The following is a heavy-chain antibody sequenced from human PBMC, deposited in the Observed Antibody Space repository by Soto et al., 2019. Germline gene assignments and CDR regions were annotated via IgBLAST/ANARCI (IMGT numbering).Heavy chain of an antibody. D-gene: IGHD5-18*01. CDR1: GFTFSSYA. V-gene: IGHV3-23*01. CDR3: AKDQLWLSLYFDY. CDR2: ISGSGGST. J-gene: IGHJ4*02. Sequence: PGGSLRLSCAASGFTFSSYAVSWVRQAPGKGLEWVSAISGSGGSTYYADSVKGRFTISRDNSKNTLYLQMNSLRAEDTAVYYCAKDQLWLSLYFDYWGQGTLVTVSS.